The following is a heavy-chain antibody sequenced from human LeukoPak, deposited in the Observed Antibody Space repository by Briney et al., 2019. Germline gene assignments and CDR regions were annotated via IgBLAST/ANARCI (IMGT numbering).Heavy chain of an antibody. CDR2: ISPYNGNT. J-gene: IGHJ4*02. V-gene: IGHV1-18*01. CDR1: GCTFTSYD. CDR3: ARGAFGDYGFVDY. D-gene: IGHD4-17*01. Sequence: ASVKVSCKASGCTFTSYDINWVRQAPGQGLEWMGWISPYNGNTNSVQNLQGRVTMTTDTSTSTVYMELRSLRSDDTAVYYCARGAFGDYGFVDYWGQGTLVTVSS.